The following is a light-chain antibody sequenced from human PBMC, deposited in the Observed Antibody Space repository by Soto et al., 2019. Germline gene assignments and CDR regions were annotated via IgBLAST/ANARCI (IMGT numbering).Light chain of an antibody. CDR2: DAS. Sequence: DIQMTQSPSTLSASVGDRVVITCRASQNINKWLAWYQQKPGKAPKFLIYDASTLETGVPSRFSGSGSGTEFTLTISSLQPDDFATYYCQQYNTYSSLTFGGGTKVDIK. V-gene: IGKV1-5*01. CDR3: QQYNTYSSLT. CDR1: QNINKW. J-gene: IGKJ4*01.